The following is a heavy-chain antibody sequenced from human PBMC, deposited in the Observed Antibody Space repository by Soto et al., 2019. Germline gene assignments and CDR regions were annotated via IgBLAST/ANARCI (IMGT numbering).Heavy chain of an antibody. CDR2: ISDGGDLT. Sequence: GSLRLSCAASGCAFSRHPMSWVRQAPERGLEWVSGISDGGDLTYNADSVKGRFTISRDNSKNILFLQMNSLRAEDTALYYCARRAFGSSRSFDPWGQGTMVTVSS. J-gene: IGHJ3*01. D-gene: IGHD6-6*01. CDR1: GCAFSRHP. CDR3: ARRAFGSSRSFDP. V-gene: IGHV3-23*01.